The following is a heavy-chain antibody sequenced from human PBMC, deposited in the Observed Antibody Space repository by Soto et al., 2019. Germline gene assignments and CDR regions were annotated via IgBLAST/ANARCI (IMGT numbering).Heavy chain of an antibody. V-gene: IGHV4-39*01. CDR2: IYYSGST. D-gene: IGHD6-19*01. CDR3: ARHEQWLVRGKYYYGMDV. J-gene: IGHJ6*02. Sequence: PSGTLSLTCTVSGGSISSSSYYWGWIRQPPGKGLEWIGSIYYSGSTYYNPSLKSRVTISVDTSKNQFSLKLSSVTAADTAVYYCARHEQWLVRGKYYYGMDVCGQGTTVTLS. CDR1: GGSISSSSYY.